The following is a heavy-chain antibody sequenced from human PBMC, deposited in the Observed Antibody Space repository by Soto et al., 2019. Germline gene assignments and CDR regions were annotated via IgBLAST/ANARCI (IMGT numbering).Heavy chain of an antibody. V-gene: IGHV3-23*01. D-gene: IGHD2-15*01. CDR1: GFTFSSYA. CDR3: AEAIVVVVAASDAFDI. Sequence: EVQLLESGGGLVQPGGSLRLSCAASGFTFSSYAMSWVRQAPGKGLEWVSAISGSGGSTYYADSVKGRFTISRDNSKNTLYLQMNSLRAEDTAVYYCAEAIVVVVAASDAFDIWGQGTMVTVSS. J-gene: IGHJ3*02. CDR2: ISGSGGST.